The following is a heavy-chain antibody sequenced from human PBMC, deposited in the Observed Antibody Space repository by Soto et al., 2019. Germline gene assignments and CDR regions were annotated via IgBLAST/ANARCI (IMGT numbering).Heavy chain of an antibody. V-gene: IGHV1-3*01. D-gene: IGHD3-10*01. CDR3: ARGELFHHYYYYMDV. Sequence: ASVKVSCKASGYTFTSYAMHWVRQAPGQRLEWMGWINAGNGNTKYSQKFQGRVTITRDTSASTAYMELSSLRSEDTAVYYCARGELFHHYYYYMDVWGKGTTVTVS. J-gene: IGHJ6*03. CDR1: GYTFTSYA. CDR2: INAGNGNT.